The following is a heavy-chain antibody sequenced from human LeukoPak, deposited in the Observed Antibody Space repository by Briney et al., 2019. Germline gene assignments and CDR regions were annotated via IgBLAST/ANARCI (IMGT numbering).Heavy chain of an antibody. V-gene: IGHV1-2*02. Sequence: ASVKVSCKASGYPFTGYYIHWVRQAPGQGLEWMAWINSNSGGTNYAQKFQGRVTVTRDTSISTAYMELSRLRSDDTAVYYCARGMEPLNLYYMDVWGKGTTVTVSS. CDR2: INSNSGGT. CDR3: ARGMEPLNLYYMDV. J-gene: IGHJ6*03. CDR1: GYPFTGYY. D-gene: IGHD1-26*01.